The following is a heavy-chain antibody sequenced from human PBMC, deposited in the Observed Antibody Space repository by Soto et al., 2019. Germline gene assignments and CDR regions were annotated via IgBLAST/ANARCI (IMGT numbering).Heavy chain of an antibody. CDR3: ARDAFDYYASGTYLV. Sequence: QELLVESGGGVVQPGRSLRLSCAASGFTFTSFAFHWVRQAPGQGLEFVAAISYDGANKYYADSVTGRFTISRDSSKNMVSLQMNSLRSEDTAVYYCARDAFDYYASGTYLVWGQGPLVTVSS. D-gene: IGHD3-10*01. CDR2: ISYDGANK. V-gene: IGHV3-30-3*01. J-gene: IGHJ4*02. CDR1: GFTFTSFA.